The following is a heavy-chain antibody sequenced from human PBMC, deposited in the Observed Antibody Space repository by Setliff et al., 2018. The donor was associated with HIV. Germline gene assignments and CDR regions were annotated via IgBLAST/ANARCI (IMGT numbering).Heavy chain of an antibody. V-gene: IGHV1-18*01. D-gene: IGHD3-3*01. Sequence: GASVKVSCKASGYTFTNYGINWVRQAPGQGLEWMGWISGYNGDTNYAQKLQGRVTMTTDTSTNTAYMELGSLRFDDTAMYYCVRGVQSPPHYSYYYMDVWGEGTMVTVSS. CDR3: VRGVQSPPHYSYYYMDV. J-gene: IGHJ6*03. CDR1: GYTFTNYG. CDR2: ISGYNGDT.